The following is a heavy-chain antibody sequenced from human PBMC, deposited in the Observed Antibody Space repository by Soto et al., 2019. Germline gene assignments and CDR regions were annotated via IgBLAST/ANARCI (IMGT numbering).Heavy chain of an antibody. Sequence: PSETLSLTCAVYGGSFSGYYWSWIRQPPGKGLEWIGGINHSGSTNYNPSLKSRVTISVDTSKNQFSLKLSSVTAADTAVYYCARGKRQLDTFDPWGQGTLVTVSS. CDR3: ARGKRQLDTFDP. CDR1: GGSFSGYY. D-gene: IGHD6-13*01. CDR2: INHSGST. V-gene: IGHV4-34*01. J-gene: IGHJ5*02.